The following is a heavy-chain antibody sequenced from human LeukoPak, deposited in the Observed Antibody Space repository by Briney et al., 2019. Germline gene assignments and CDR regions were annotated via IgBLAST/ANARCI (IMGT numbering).Heavy chain of an antibody. CDR3: VRERDYSRDAFDI. D-gene: IGHD4-11*01. Sequence: GGSLRLSCAASEFTFSSYAMNWVRQAPGKGLEWVSYISSSGNTRYADSVKGRFTISRDNAKNSQYLQMKSPRAEDTAVYYCVRERDYSRDAFDIWGQGTMVTVSS. V-gene: IGHV3-48*03. J-gene: IGHJ3*02. CDR2: ISSSGNTR. CDR1: EFTFSSYA.